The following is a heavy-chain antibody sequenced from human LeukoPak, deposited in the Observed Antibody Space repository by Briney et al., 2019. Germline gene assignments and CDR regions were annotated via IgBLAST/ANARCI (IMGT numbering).Heavy chain of an antibody. V-gene: IGHV3-30*03. D-gene: IGHD3-10*01. CDR1: GFTFSIYG. CDR2: ISYDGSNI. J-gene: IGHJ4*02. Sequence: GGSLRLSCAASGFTFSIYGMHWVRQAPGKGLEWVAVISYDGSNIYYADSVKGRFTISRNNYKNTLYLQMNSLKTEDTAVYYCTLPWGSGSYYDYWGQGTLVTVSS. CDR3: TLPWGSGSYYDY.